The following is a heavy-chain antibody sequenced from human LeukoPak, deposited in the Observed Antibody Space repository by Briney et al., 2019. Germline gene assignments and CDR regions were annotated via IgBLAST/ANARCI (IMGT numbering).Heavy chain of an antibody. CDR1: GFTFSSYW. J-gene: IGHJ4*02. D-gene: IGHD6-19*01. CDR2: INSDGSST. Sequence: PGGSLRLSCAASGFTFSSYWMHWVRHAPGKGLVWVSRINSDGSSTSYADSVKGRFTISRDNAKNTLYLQMNSLRAEDTAVYYCARGLYSSGWYYFDYWGRGTLVTVSP. CDR3: ARGLYSSGWYYFDY. V-gene: IGHV3-74*01.